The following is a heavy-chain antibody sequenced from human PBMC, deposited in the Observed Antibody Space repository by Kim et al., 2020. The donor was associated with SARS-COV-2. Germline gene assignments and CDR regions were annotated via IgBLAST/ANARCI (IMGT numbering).Heavy chain of an antibody. J-gene: IGHJ3*02. D-gene: IGHD3-22*01. Sequence: SETLSLTCTVSGGSISSSSYYWGWIRQPPGKGLEWIGSIYYSGSTYYNPSLKSRVTISVDTSKNQFSLKLSSVTAADTAVYYCARREYYYDSSGYYYLGAFDIWGQGTMVTVSS. CDR2: IYYSGST. CDR3: ARREYYYDSSGYYYLGAFDI. CDR1: GGSISSSSYY. V-gene: IGHV4-39*01.